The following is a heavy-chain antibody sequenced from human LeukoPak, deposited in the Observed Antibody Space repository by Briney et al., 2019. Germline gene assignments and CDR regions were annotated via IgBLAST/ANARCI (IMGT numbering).Heavy chain of an antibody. CDR2: IYYSGST. D-gene: IGHD2-15*01. Sequence: PSETLSLTCTASGGSISSSSYYWGWIRQPPGKGLEWIGSIYYSGSTYYNPSLKSRVTISVDTSKNQFSLKLSSVTAADTAVYYCARLGEDCSGGSCYMWFDPWGQGTLVTVSS. V-gene: IGHV4-39*01. CDR3: ARLGEDCSGGSCYMWFDP. CDR1: GGSISSSSYY. J-gene: IGHJ5*02.